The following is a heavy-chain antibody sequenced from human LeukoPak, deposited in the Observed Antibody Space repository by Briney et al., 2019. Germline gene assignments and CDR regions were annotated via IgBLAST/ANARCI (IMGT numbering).Heavy chain of an antibody. V-gene: IGHV3-23*01. Sequence: GGSLRLSCAASGFTFSIYAMSWVRQAPGKRLEWVSSISFSGDNTYYADSVKGRFTISRDNSKNSLYLQMNSLRAEDTAVYYCARDDRPGPYYYYMDVWGKGTTVTVSS. CDR2: ISFSGDNT. J-gene: IGHJ6*03. CDR3: ARDDRPGPYYYYMDV. D-gene: IGHD1-14*01. CDR1: GFTFSIYA.